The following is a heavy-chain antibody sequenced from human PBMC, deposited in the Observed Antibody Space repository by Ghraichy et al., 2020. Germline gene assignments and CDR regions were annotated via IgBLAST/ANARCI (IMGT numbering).Heavy chain of an antibody. Sequence: SETLSLTCTVSGGSISSYYWSWIRQPPGKGLEWIGYIYYSGSTNYNPSLKSRVTISVDTSKNQFSLKLSSVTAADTAVYYCARGSTGVPLMYYFDYWGQGTLVTVSS. V-gene: IGHV4-59*01. D-gene: IGHD1-1*01. CDR3: ARGSTGVPLMYYFDY. CDR2: IYYSGST. J-gene: IGHJ4*02. CDR1: GGSISSYY.